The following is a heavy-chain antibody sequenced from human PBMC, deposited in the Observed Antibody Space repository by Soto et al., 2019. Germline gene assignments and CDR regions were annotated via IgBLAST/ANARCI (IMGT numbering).Heavy chain of an antibody. J-gene: IGHJ4*02. CDR2: IIPIFGTA. D-gene: IGHD2-15*01. Sequence: QVQLVQSAAEVKKPGSSVKVSCKASGGTFSSYAISWVRQAPGQGLEWMGGIIPIFGTANYAQKFQGRVTIIADKSTSTAYMELSSLRSEDTAVYYCARWGVATKRVDYWGQGTLVTVSS. CDR1: GGTFSSYA. CDR3: ARWGVATKRVDY. V-gene: IGHV1-69*06.